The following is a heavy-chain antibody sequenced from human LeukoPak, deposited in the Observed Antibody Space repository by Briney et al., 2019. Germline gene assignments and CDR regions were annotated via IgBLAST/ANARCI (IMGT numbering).Heavy chain of an antibody. CDR1: GATFSSYA. CDR3: AREGSIHSNDY. Sequence: GSSVKVSCKASGATFSSYAISWVRQAPGQGLEWMGRIIPIFGTANYAQKFQGRVTITTDESTSTAYMELSSLRSEDTAVYYCAREGSIHSNDYWGQGTLVTVSS. CDR2: IIPIFGTA. J-gene: IGHJ4*02. D-gene: IGHD2-15*01. V-gene: IGHV1-69*05.